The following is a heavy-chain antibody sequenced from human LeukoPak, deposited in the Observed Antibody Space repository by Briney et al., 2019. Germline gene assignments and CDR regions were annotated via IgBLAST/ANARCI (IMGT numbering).Heavy chain of an antibody. J-gene: IGHJ5*02. V-gene: IGHV3-23*01. D-gene: IGHD3-3*01. CDR1: GFSFRDSA. CDR3: AKGGQDFDFWRLAL. Sequence: GGSLRLSCRASGFSFRDSAVSWVRHSPGQGLKWVSSISDTGGRTYYADSVKGRFTITRDNSRKTVDLQMTSLSAGDTATYYCAKGGQDFDFWRLALWGQGILVIVSS. CDR2: ISDTGGRT.